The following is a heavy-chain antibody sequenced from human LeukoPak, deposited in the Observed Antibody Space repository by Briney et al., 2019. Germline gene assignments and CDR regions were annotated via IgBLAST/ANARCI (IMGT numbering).Heavy chain of an antibody. J-gene: IGHJ6*02. Sequence: GGSLRLSCAASGFTLTTYAMSWVRQAPGKGLEWVSDISGSGGSTYHADSVKGRFTISRDNSKNTLYLQMNSLRAEDTAVYYCAKGNVYGGNGMDVWGQGTTVTVSS. CDR3: AKGNVYGGNGMDV. CDR2: ISGSGGST. D-gene: IGHD4/OR15-4a*01. V-gene: IGHV3-23*01. CDR1: GFTLTTYA.